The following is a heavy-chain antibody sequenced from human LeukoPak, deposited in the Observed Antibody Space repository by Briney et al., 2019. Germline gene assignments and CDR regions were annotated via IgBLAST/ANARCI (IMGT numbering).Heavy chain of an antibody. Sequence: GRSLRLSCAASGFTFSSYGMHWVRQAPGKGLEWVAVISYDGSNKYYADSVKGRFTISRDNSKNTLYLQMNSLRAEDTAVYYYLSGGYFDYWGQGTLVTVSS. J-gene: IGHJ4*02. CDR2: ISYDGSNK. V-gene: IGHV3-30*03. D-gene: IGHD4-23*01. CDR1: GFTFSSYG. CDR3: LSGGYFDY.